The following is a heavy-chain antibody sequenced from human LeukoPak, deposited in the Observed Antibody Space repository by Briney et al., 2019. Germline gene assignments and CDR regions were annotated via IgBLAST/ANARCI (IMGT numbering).Heavy chain of an antibody. V-gene: IGHV3-74*01. CDR3: ASRVQYSSGWYTKDMII. CDR1: GFTFSSYW. CDR2: INSDGSST. D-gene: IGHD6-19*01. Sequence: GGSLRLSCAASGFTFSSYWVHWVRQAPGKGLVWVSRINSDGSSTSYADSVKGRFTISRDNAKNTLYLQMNSLRAEDMAAYYCASRVQYSSGWYTKDMIIWGQRTMVTVSS. J-gene: IGHJ3*02.